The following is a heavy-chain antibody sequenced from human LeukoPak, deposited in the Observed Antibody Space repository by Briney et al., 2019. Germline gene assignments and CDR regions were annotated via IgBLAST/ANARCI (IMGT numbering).Heavy chain of an antibody. CDR2: IYPDDSDT. V-gene: IGHV5-51*01. J-gene: IGHJ4*02. CDR3: ARLDYSVPSDY. CDR1: GYSFPNYW. D-gene: IGHD2-21*01. Sequence: GESLKISCKGSGYSFPNYWIGWMRQKSGKGLEWMGIIYPDDSDTRYGPSFQGQVTISADRSISTAYLQWSSLKASDTAMYFCARLDYSVPSDYWGQGTLVTVSS.